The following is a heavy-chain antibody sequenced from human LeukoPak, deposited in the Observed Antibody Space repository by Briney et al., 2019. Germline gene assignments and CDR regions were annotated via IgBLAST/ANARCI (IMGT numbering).Heavy chain of an antibody. CDR3: ARMTTGHDY. CDR2: VNHSGYT. CDR1: GKSFTSYY. D-gene: IGHD4-17*01. V-gene: IGHV4-34*01. Sequence: KPSGTPFLTCGVSGKSFTSYYWSWIRQTPRKGLEWIGEVNHSGYTNMNPSLKSRVTISVDTSKNQFSLMMTSVTAADTAVYFCARMTTGHDYWGQGTLVTASS. J-gene: IGHJ4*02.